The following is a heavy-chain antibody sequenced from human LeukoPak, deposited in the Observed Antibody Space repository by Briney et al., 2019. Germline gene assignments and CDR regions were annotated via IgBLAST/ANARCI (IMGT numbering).Heavy chain of an antibody. D-gene: IGHD3-3*01. J-gene: IGHJ4*02. CDR2: ISGSGGST. CDR3: ATYDFWSGYSDIYYFDY. V-gene: IGHV3-23*01. Sequence: HAGGSLRLSCAASGFTFSSYAMSWVRQAPGKGLEWVSAISGSGGSTYYADSVKGRFTISRDNSKNTLYLQMNSLRAEDTAVYYCATYDFWSGYSDIYYFDYWGQGTLVTVSS. CDR1: GFTFSSYA.